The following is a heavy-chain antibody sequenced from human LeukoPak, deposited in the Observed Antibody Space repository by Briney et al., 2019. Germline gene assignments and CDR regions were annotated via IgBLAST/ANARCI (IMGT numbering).Heavy chain of an antibody. J-gene: IGHJ5*01. D-gene: IGHD4-17*01. V-gene: IGHV3-30*02. Sequence: GGSLRLSCGASGFTFSSYGMHWVRQAPDKGLEWVAFIRYDGSNKNYADSVEGRFTISRDNSKNTLYLQMNSLRAEDTAVYYCAKVYEYGDNDWFDSWGQGTLVTVSS. CDR1: GFTFSSYG. CDR3: AKVYEYGDNDWFDS. CDR2: IRYDGSNK.